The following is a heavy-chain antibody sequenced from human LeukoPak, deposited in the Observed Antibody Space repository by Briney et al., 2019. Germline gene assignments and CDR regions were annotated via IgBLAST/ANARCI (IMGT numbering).Heavy chain of an antibody. Sequence: PGGSLRLSCAASGFTFSSYWMSWVRQAPGKGLEWVANIKQDGSEKYYVDSVKGRFTISRDNAKNSLYLQMNSLRAEDTAVYYCAREGVVVVAATLNDNWFDPWGQGTLVTVSS. CDR1: GFTFSSYW. D-gene: IGHD2-15*01. CDR2: IKQDGSEK. J-gene: IGHJ5*02. CDR3: AREGVVVVAATLNDNWFDP. V-gene: IGHV3-7*03.